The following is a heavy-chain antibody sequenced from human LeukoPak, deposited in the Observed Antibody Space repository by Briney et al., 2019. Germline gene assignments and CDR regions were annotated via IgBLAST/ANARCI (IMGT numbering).Heavy chain of an antibody. V-gene: IGHV3-23*01. D-gene: IGHD4-23*01. CDR1: GFTFSSYA. CDR2: ISGSGGST. Sequence: GGSLRLSCAASGFTFSSYAMSWVRQAPGKGLEWVSAISGSGGSTYYADSVKGRLTISRYNSKNTLYLQMNSLRADDTAVYYCATFPTTVVTPDYFDYWGQGTLVTVSS. J-gene: IGHJ4*02. CDR3: ATFPTTVVTPDYFDY.